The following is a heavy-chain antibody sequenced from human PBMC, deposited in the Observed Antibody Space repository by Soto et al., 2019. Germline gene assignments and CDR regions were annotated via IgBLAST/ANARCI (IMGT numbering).Heavy chain of an antibody. J-gene: IGHJ6*02. CDR2: IYYSGST. V-gene: IGHV4-61*01. CDR3: ARRQIAVGYYYYYGMDV. CDR1: GGSVSSGSYY. D-gene: IGHD6-19*01. Sequence: PSETLSLTCTVSGGSVSSGSYYWSWIRQPPGKGLEWIGYIYYSGSTNYNPSLKSRVTISVDTSKNQFSLKLSSVTAADTAVYYCARRQIAVGYYYYYGMDVWGQGTTVTVSS.